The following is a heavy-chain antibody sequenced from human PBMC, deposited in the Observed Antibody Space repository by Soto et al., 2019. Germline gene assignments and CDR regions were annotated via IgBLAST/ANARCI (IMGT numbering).Heavy chain of an antibody. D-gene: IGHD3-10*01. V-gene: IGHV4-34*01. CDR1: GGSFSGYY. CDR3: ARGLYGSGSYYNIPYYYMDV. CDR2: INHSGST. J-gene: IGHJ6*03. Sequence: SETLSLTCAVYGGSFSGYYWSWIRQPPGKGLEWIGEINHSGSTNYNPSLKSRVTISVDTSKNQFSLKLSSVTAADTAVYYCARGLYGSGSYYNIPYYYMDVWGKGTTVTVSS.